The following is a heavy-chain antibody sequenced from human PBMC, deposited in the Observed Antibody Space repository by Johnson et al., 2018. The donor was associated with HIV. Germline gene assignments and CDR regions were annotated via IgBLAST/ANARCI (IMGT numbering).Heavy chain of an antibody. CDR1: GFTFSNAW. CDR3: TREGGKFYDSVWGTYRWNDAFDI. Sequence: VQLVESGGGLVKPGGSLRLSCAVSGFTFSNAWMTWVRQAPGKGLAWVGRIKSKPYGGTAAPAAPVNGRFPIPRMDSQSIAYRQMNSLKTEDTAVYYCTREGGKFYDSVWGTYRWNDAFDIWGQGTMVTVSS. D-gene: IGHD3-16*02. CDR2: IKSKPYGGTA. V-gene: IGHV3-15*01. J-gene: IGHJ3*02.